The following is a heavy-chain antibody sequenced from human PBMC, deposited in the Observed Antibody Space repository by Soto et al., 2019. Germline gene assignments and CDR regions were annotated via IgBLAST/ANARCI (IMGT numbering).Heavy chain of an antibody. D-gene: IGHD6-13*01. Sequence: EVQLVESGGGLVQPGGSLRLSCAASGFTFSSHTIHWVRQAPGKGLEYVSTVSSNGGSTYYADSVRGRFTISRDNSKNTLYLQMGSLRAEDMAVYYCARGLGSSWSYAFDIWGQGTMVTVSS. CDR2: VSSNGGST. CDR1: GFTFSSHT. V-gene: IGHV3-64*07. J-gene: IGHJ3*02. CDR3: ARGLGSSWSYAFDI.